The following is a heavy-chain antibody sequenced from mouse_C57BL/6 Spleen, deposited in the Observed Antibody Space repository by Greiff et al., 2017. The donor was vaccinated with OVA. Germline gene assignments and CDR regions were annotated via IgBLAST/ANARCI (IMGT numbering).Heavy chain of an antibody. CDR1: GYTFTDYY. CDR3: ARSGSSGPAWFAY. D-gene: IGHD3-2*02. Sequence: VQLQQSGPELVKPGASVKISCKASGYTFTDYYMNWVKQSHGKSLEWIGDINPNNGGTSYNQKFKGKATLTVEKSSSTAYMELRSLTSEDSAVYYCARSGSSGPAWFAYWGQGTLVTVSA. J-gene: IGHJ3*01. V-gene: IGHV1-26*01. CDR2: INPNNGGT.